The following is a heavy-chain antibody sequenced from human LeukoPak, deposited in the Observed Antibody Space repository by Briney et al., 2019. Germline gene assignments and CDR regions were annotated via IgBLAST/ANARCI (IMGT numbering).Heavy chain of an antibody. J-gene: IGHJ3*02. CDR2: ISAYNGNT. Sequence: ASVKVSCKASGYTFTSNGISWVRQAPGQGLEWMGWISAYNGNTNYEQKLQGRVTMTTETLTSTAYMALRSLRSDDTAVYYCASLKNSYDSSGYLVTDAFDIWGQGTMVTVSS. D-gene: IGHD3-22*01. CDR3: ASLKNSYDSSGYLVTDAFDI. CDR1: GYTFTSNG. V-gene: IGHV1-18*01.